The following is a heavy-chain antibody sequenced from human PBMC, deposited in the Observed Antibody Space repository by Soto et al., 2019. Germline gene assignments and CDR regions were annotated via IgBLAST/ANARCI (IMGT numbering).Heavy chain of an antibody. CDR3: AGNSHKAY. CDR2: IYCAGST. CDR1: GFTFSNNY. V-gene: IGHV3-66*01. J-gene: IGHJ4*02. Sequence: EVQLVESGGGLVQPGGSLRLSCAASGFTFSNNYMSWVRQAPGKGLEWVSLIYCAGSTYYADSLKGRLTISRDNSKNTLYLQMTSLRAEDTAVYYCAGNSHKAYWGQGTLFTVSS. D-gene: IGHD1-26*01.